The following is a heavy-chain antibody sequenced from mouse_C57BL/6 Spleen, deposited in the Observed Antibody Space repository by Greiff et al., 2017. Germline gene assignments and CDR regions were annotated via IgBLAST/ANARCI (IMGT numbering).Heavy chain of an antibody. CDR1: GYTFTSYG. J-gene: IGHJ2*01. CDR3: ARNYGGNYFDY. CDR2: IYPRSGNT. V-gene: IGHV1-81*01. Sequence: QVQLKQSGAELARPGASVKLSCKASGYTFTSYGISWVKQRTGQGLEWIGEIYPRSGNTYYNEKFKGKATLTADKSSSTAYMELRSLTSEDSAVYFCARNYGGNYFDYWGQGTTLTVSS. D-gene: IGHD1-1*01.